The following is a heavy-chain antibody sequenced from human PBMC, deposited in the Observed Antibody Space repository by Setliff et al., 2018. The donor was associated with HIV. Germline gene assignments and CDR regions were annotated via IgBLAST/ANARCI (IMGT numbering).Heavy chain of an antibody. J-gene: IGHJ4*02. V-gene: IGHV4-4*07. CDR1: GGSMSTYY. CDR3: ARVRLTMIMMVDYFDQ. CDR2: IYSSGST. D-gene: IGHD3-22*01. Sequence: PSETLSLTCSVSGGSMSTYYWSWIRQPAGKGLEWIGRIYSSGSTIYNPSLRSRVTMSVDTSKSQLSLKLTSVTAADTAVYYCARVRLTMIMMVDYFDQWGQGTLVTVSS.